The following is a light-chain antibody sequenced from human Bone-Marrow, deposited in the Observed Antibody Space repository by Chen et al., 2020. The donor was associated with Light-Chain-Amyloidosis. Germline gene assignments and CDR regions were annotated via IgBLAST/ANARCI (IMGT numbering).Light chain of an antibody. CDR2: DDS. Sequence: SYVLTQPSSVSVAPGQTATIACGGNNIGSTSVHWYQQTPGQAPLLVVYDDSVRPSGIPERLSGSHSGNTATLTISRVEAGDEADYYCQVWDRSSDRPVFGGGTKLTVL. V-gene: IGLV3-21*02. J-gene: IGLJ3*02. CDR3: QVWDRSSDRPV. CDR1: NIGSTS.